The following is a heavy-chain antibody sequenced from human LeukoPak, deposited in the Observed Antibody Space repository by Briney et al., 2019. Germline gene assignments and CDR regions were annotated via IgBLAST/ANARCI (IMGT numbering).Heavy chain of an antibody. CDR3: ARVEDDYGDHYYGMDV. V-gene: IGHV3-48*03. CDR2: ISNSDSTI. J-gene: IGHJ6*02. D-gene: IGHD4-17*01. Sequence: GGSLRLSCAASGFTFSSYEMNWVRQAPGKGLEWVSYISNSDSTIHYADSVKGRFTISRDNAQNSLYLQMSSLRAEDTAVYYCARVEDDYGDHYYGMDVWGQGTTVTVS. CDR1: GFTFSSYE.